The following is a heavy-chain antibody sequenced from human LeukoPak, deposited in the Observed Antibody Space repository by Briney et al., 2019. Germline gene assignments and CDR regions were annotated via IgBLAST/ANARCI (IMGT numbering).Heavy chain of an antibody. CDR2: ISGSGDNT. CDR1: GFTFSSYA. J-gene: IGHJ4*02. D-gene: IGHD1-26*01. V-gene: IGHV3-23*01. CDR3: AKDLPSGSYYGYYFDY. Sequence: GGSLRLSCAASGFTFSSYAMSWVRQAPGKGLEWVSGISGSGDNTYYADSVKGRFTISRDNSKNTLYLQMNSLRAEDTAVYYCAKDLPSGSYYGYYFDYWGQGTLVTVSS.